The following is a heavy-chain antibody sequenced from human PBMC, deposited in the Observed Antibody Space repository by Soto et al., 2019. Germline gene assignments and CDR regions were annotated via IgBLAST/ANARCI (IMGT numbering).Heavy chain of an antibody. V-gene: IGHV3-7*03. D-gene: IGHD2-21*02. CDR2: IPQDGVDG. Sequence: GGSLRLSCEVSGFTFSMYSMSWVRQSPGKGLEWVAKIPQDGVDGHYADTVKGRFIISRDNGKNSLHLQLNNLRAEDTAVYYCARDHLILPAHDFFYGSDVWGRGATVTVSS. CDR1: GFTFSMYS. J-gene: IGHJ6*02. CDR3: ARDHLILPAHDFFYGSDV.